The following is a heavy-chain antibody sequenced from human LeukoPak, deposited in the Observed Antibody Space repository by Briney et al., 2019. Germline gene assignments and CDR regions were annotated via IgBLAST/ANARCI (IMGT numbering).Heavy chain of an antibody. V-gene: IGHV1-3*03. CDR1: GYTFTSYA. CDR3: AREGFYGRELFPAFDY. J-gene: IGHJ4*02. Sequence: EASVKVSCKASGYTFTSYAMHWVRQAPGQRLEWMGWIYAGNGNTKYSQEFQGRVTITRDTSASTAYMELSSLRSEDTAVYYCAREGFYGRELFPAFDYWGQGTLVTVSS. CDR2: IYAGNGNT. D-gene: IGHD3-10*01.